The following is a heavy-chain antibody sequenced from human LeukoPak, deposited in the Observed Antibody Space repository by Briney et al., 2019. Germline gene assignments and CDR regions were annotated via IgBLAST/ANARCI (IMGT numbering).Heavy chain of an antibody. CDR2: IIPILGIA. V-gene: IGHV1-69*04. CDR3: ARENVNRGGSWGYDYFGMDV. CDR1: GGTFSIYA. J-gene: IGHJ6*02. D-gene: IGHD3-3*01. Sequence: SVTVSCTASGGTFSIYAISWVRQAPGQGLEWMGRIIPILGIANYAQKFQGRVTITADKSTSKAYMELSSLTSEDTAVYFCARENVNRGGSWGYDYFGMDVWGQGTAVTVSS.